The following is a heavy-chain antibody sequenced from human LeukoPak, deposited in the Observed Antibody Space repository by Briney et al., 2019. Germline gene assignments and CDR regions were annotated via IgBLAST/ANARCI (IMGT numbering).Heavy chain of an antibody. D-gene: IGHD6-13*01. CDR1: GYTFTSSYD. J-gene: IGHJ6*02. CDR3: ARENVNRGSSWGYDYFGMDV. V-gene: IGHV1-8*01. CDR2: MNPYSGIT. Sequence: ASVKVSCKASGYTFTSSYDINWVRQAPGQGLEWMGWMNPYSGITGYTQKFQGRVTMTRDTSISTAYMELSSLTSEDTAVYFCARENVNRGSSWGYDYFGMDVWGQGTAVTVSS.